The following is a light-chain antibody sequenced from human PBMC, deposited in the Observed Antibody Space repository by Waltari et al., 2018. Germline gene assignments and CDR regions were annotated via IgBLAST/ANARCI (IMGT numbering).Light chain of an antibody. J-gene: IGKJ1*01. V-gene: IGKV1-5*03. CDR2: KTS. CDR1: QSIERW. Sequence: DIQMTQSPSTLSASVGERITITCRASQSIERWLAWYQQKPGKAPKLLIYKTSSLESGVASRFRGSGYGTEFTLTISRLQPDDLATYYCQEYKTYRTFGQGTKVEIK. CDR3: QEYKTYRT.